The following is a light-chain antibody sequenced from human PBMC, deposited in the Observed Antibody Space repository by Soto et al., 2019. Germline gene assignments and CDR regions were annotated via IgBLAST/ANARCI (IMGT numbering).Light chain of an antibody. CDR1: QRISTF. CDR2: SAS. J-gene: IGKJ4*01. V-gene: IGKV1-39*01. CDR3: QHSYRLPLT. Sequence: DIQMTQSPSSLSAFVGDSVTITCHASQRISTFLNWYHQKPGKAPKLLIYSASYLQSGVPSNFSGSGSWTDFTLSIVTLQPEDFGTYYCQHSYRLPLTFGGGTKVEI.